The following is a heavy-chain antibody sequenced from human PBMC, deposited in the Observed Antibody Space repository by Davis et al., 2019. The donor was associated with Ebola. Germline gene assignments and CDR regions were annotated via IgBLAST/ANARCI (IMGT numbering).Heavy chain of an antibody. V-gene: IGHV3-11*01. CDR1: GFTFSDYY. J-gene: IGHJ2*01. Sequence: GESLKISCAASGFTFSDYYMSWIRQAPGKGLEWVSYISSSGSTIYYADSVKGRFTISRDNAKNSLYLQMNSLRAEDTAVYYCARDLPWWYFDLWGRGTLVTVSS. CDR2: ISSSGSTI. CDR3: ARDLPWWYFDL.